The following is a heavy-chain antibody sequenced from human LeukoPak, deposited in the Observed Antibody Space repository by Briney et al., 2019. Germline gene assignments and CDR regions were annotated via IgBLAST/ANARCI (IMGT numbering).Heavy chain of an antibody. CDR3: ASGMVRGVIRGYYYYGMDV. Sequence: SETLSLTCAVYGGSFSGYYWSWIRQPPGKGLEWIGEINHSGSTNYNPSLKSRVTISVDTSKNQFSLKLSSVTAADTAVYYCASGMVRGVIRGYYYYGMDVWGQGTTVTVSS. CDR2: INHSGST. CDR1: GGSFSGYY. D-gene: IGHD3-10*01. J-gene: IGHJ6*02. V-gene: IGHV4-34*01.